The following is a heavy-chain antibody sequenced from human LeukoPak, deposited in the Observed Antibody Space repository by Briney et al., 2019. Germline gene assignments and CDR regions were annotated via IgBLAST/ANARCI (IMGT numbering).Heavy chain of an antibody. CDR1: GFTFSSYA. CDR3: ARDPYNGNYGDSYYYYMDV. D-gene: IGHD1-26*01. V-gene: IGHV3-30*04. Sequence: RSLRLSCAASGFTFSSYAMHWVRQAPGKGLEWVTVISYDGSNKYYADSMKGRFTISRDNSKNTLYLQMNSLRAEDTAVYYCARDPYNGNYGDSYYYYMDVWGKGTTVTISS. CDR2: ISYDGSNK. J-gene: IGHJ6*03.